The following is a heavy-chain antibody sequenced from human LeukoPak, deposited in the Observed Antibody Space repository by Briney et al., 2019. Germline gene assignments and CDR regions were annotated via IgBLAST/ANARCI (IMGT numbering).Heavy chain of an antibody. CDR3: ARDFHYYDSSGYYYPDY. CDR1: GFTFSSYA. V-gene: IGHV3-23*01. J-gene: IGHJ4*02. D-gene: IGHD3-22*01. CDR2: ISGSGGST. Sequence: GGSLRLSCAASGFTFSSYAMSWVRQAPGKGLEWVSAISGSGGSTYYADSVKGRFTISRDNSKNTLYLQMNSLRAEDTAVYYCARDFHYYDSSGYYYPDYWGQGTLVTVSS.